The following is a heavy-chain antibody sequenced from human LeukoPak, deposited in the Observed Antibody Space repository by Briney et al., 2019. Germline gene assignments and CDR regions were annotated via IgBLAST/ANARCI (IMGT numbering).Heavy chain of an antibody. Sequence: GGSLRLSCAASGFTFRSFAVTWVRQAPGEGREWVSVISGSGDSTYYADSVKGRFTISRDNSKNTLYLQMNSLRAEDTAIYYCAKDMWELLHESPFDPWGQGTLVTVSS. V-gene: IGHV3-23*01. CDR2: ISGSGDST. CDR1: GFTFRSFA. J-gene: IGHJ5*02. CDR3: AKDMWELLHESPFDP. D-gene: IGHD1-26*01.